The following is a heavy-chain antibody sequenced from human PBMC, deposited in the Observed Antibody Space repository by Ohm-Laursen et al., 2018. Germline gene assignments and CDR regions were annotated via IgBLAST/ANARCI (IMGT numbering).Heavy chain of an antibody. CDR1: GFTFSSYG. V-gene: IGHV3-30*18. CDR3: AKEWEANNYGMDV. J-gene: IGHJ6*02. CDR2: ISYDGSNK. Sequence: SLRLSCAASGFTFSSYGMHWVRQAPGKGLEWVAVISYDGSNKYYADSVKGRFTISRDNSKNTLYLQMNSLRAEDTAVYYCAKEWEANNYGMDVWGQGTTVTVSS. D-gene: IGHD1-26*01.